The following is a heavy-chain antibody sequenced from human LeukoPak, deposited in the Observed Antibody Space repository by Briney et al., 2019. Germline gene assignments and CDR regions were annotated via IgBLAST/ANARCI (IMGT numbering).Heavy chain of an antibody. Sequence: SETLSLTCTVSGGSMSTYYWSWIRQPPGKGLEWIGYTYDSGSTNYNPSLKSRVTISVDTSKNLFSLKLSSVTAADTAVYYCARRGSGGRSFDYWGQGTLVTVSS. J-gene: IGHJ4*02. CDR1: GGSMSTYY. CDR3: ARRGSGGRSFDY. D-gene: IGHD3-10*01. V-gene: IGHV4-59*08. CDR2: TYDSGST.